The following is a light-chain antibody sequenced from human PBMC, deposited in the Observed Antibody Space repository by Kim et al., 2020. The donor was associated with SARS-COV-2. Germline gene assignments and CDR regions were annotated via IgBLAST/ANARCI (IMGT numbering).Light chain of an antibody. CDR1: QAISNY. Sequence: ASVGAKLTFTVGASQAISNYLAWVQQKPGEGPKRLIYAASSLQSGVPSRFSVSVAGTEFTLTISGLQPEDFATYFCLQHNVYPLTFGGGTKVYIK. CDR2: AAS. V-gene: IGKV1-17*03. CDR3: LQHNVYPLT. J-gene: IGKJ4*01.